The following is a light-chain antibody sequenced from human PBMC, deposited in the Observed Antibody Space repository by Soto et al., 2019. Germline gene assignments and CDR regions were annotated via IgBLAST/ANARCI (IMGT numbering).Light chain of an antibody. Sequence: DIQMTQSPSSLSVSXGXXXXXXXXASQDISNFLNWYQQKPGKAPKVLIYDASTLDTGVPSRFSGGGSGTDFTFSISSLQPEDIATYYCQQYDSLPITFGQGRLLEIK. CDR2: DAS. J-gene: IGKJ5*01. V-gene: IGKV1-33*01. CDR3: QQYDSLPIT. CDR1: QDISNF.